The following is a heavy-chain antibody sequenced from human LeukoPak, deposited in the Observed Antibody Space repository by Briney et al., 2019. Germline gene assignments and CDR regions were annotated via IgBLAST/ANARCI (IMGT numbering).Heavy chain of an antibody. Sequence: GGSLRLSCAASGFTFSSYSMNWVRQAPGKGLEWVSYISKSSSTIYYADSVKGRVTISRDNAKNSLYLQMNSLRAEDTAVYYCARDAGYSYGYPFDYWGQGTLVX. J-gene: IGHJ4*02. V-gene: IGHV3-48*04. CDR1: GFTFSSYS. CDR2: ISKSSSTI. D-gene: IGHD5-18*01. CDR3: ARDAGYSYGYPFDY.